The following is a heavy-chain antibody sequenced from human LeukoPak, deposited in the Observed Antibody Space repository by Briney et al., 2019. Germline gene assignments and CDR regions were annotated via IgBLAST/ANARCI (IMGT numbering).Heavy chain of an antibody. Sequence: GGSLRLSCAASGFTFDDYAMHWVRQAPGKGLEWVSGISWTSGSIGYADSVKGRFTISRDNAKNSLYLQMNSLRAEDMALYYCAKDFSPVLVAYFDYWGQGTLVTVSS. CDR3: AKDFSPVLVAYFDY. J-gene: IGHJ4*02. V-gene: IGHV3-9*03. CDR1: GFTFDDYA. CDR2: ISWTSGSI. D-gene: IGHD2-2*01.